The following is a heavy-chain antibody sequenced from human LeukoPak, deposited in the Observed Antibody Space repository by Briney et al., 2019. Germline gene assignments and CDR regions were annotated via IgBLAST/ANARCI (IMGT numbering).Heavy chain of an antibody. V-gene: IGHV3-23*01. D-gene: IGHD6-6*01. Sequence: GGSLRLSCAASGFTFSNYAMSWVRQAPGKGLEWVSAISGSASSTYHADSVKGRFTISRDNSKNTLYLQMNSLRAEDTAVYYCARDKEQLVPGKRFDYWGQGTLVTVSS. CDR1: GFTFSNYA. CDR3: ARDKEQLVPGKRFDY. J-gene: IGHJ4*02. CDR2: ISGSASST.